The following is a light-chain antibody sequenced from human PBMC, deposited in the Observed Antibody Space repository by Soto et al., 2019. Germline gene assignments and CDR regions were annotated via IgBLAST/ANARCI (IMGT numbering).Light chain of an antibody. Sequence: DIQVTQSPPSVSASVGDRVTITCRASQDVGVYLAWYQQKPGTAPKLLISAASTLPVGVPARFSGSGSRTDFTLTSSSLAPKNYATYFCQQCARFPLAFGGGTKVEI. CDR1: QDVGVY. CDR2: AAS. V-gene: IGKV1-12*01. J-gene: IGKJ4*01. CDR3: QQCARFPLA.